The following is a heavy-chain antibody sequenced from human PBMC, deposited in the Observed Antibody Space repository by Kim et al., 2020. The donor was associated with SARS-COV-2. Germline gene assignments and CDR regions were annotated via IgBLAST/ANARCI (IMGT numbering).Heavy chain of an antibody. CDR2: IDPSDSYT. V-gene: IGHV5-10-1*01. Sequence: GESLKISCKGSGYSFTSYWISWVRQMPGKGLEWMGRIDPSDSYTNYSPSFQGHVTISADKSISTAYLQWSSLKASDTAMYYCARSIVGHYYDSSGYDYWGQGTLVTVSS. J-gene: IGHJ4*02. D-gene: IGHD3-22*01. CDR1: GYSFTSYW. CDR3: ARSIVGHYYDSSGYDY.